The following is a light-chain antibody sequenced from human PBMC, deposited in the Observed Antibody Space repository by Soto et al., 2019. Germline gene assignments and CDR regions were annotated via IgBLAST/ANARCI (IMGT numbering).Light chain of an antibody. CDR3: QQRINWPLT. J-gene: IGKJ4*01. CDR2: DAS. Sequence: EVVLTQSPGTLSLSPGERATLSCRASQSVSSSDLAWYQQKPGQAPRLLIYDASNRATGIPARFSGSGSGTDFTLTISSLEPEDFAVYYCQQRINWPLTFGGGTKVDIK. CDR1: QSVSSSD. V-gene: IGKV3-11*01.